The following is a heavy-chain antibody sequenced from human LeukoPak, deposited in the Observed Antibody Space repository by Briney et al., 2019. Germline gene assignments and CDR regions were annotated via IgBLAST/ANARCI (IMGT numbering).Heavy chain of an antibody. J-gene: IGHJ4*02. CDR2: ISATGSTI. Sequence: GGSLRLSCAASGFTFRNYGMNWVRQAPGKGLEWVSYISATGSTIYYADSVKGRFTISRDNAKNSLYLQMNSLRAEDTAVYYCARWYYDILTGYSWYFDYWGQGTLVTVSS. CDR1: GFTFRNYG. CDR3: ARWYYDILTGYSWYFDY. V-gene: IGHV3-48*04. D-gene: IGHD3-9*01.